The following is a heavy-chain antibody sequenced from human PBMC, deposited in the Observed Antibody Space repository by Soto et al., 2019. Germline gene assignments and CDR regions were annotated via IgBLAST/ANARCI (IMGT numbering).Heavy chain of an antibody. Sequence: GASVKVSCKASGGTFSSYAISWVRQAPGQGLEWMGGIIPIFGTANYAQKFQGRVTITADESTSTAYMELSSLRSEDTAVYYCARQQYCSSTSCKLFDYWGQGTLVTVSS. CDR2: IIPIFGTA. J-gene: IGHJ4*02. CDR1: GGTFSSYA. V-gene: IGHV1-69*13. CDR3: ARQQYCSSTSCKLFDY. D-gene: IGHD2-2*01.